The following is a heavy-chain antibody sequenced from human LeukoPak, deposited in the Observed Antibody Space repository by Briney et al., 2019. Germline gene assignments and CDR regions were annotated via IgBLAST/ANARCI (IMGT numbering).Heavy chain of an antibody. Sequence: SETVSLTCTVSGGSISSYYWSWIRQPPGKGLEWIGYIYYSGSTNYNPSLKSRVTISVDTSKNQFSLKLSSVTAADTAVYYCARFGISSSYYFDYWGQGTLVTVSS. D-gene: IGHD6-6*01. CDR2: IYYSGST. CDR1: GGSISSYY. V-gene: IGHV4-59*01. CDR3: ARFGISSSYYFDY. J-gene: IGHJ4*02.